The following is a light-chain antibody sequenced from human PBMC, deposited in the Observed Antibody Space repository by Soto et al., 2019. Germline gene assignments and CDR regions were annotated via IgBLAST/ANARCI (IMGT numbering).Light chain of an antibody. Sequence: ALTQPASVSGSPGQSITISCTGTSSDVGSYNLVSWYQQHPGKAPKLMIYEGSKRPSGVSNRFSGSKSGNTASLTISGLQAEDEADYYCCSYAGSSTPYVFGTGTKVTV. CDR2: EGS. V-gene: IGLV2-23*01. J-gene: IGLJ1*01. CDR3: CSYAGSSTPYV. CDR1: SSDVGSYNL.